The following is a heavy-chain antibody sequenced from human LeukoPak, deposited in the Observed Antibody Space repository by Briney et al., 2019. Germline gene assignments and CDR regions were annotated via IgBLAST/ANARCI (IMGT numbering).Heavy chain of an antibody. CDR1: GLSFSNCV. CDR3: AGGYSDDDFFNS. Sequence: PGGSLRLSCTTSGLSFSNCVMTWVRQSPGKGLEWVSSISPSGGSTFYADSVRGRFTISRDNPKNTVYLQMRSLGAEDTAAYYCAGGYSDDDFFNSWGQGTLVTVSS. V-gene: IGHV3-23*01. D-gene: IGHD5-12*01. J-gene: IGHJ4*02. CDR2: ISPSGGST.